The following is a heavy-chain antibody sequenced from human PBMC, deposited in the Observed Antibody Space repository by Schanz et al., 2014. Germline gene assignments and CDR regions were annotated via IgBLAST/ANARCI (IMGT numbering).Heavy chain of an antibody. V-gene: IGHV3-23*01. J-gene: IGHJ5*01. CDR2: ISGGGGTT. CDR3: AKTPREYCNYDNCPNWFDS. CDR1: GFNFSDYA. D-gene: IGHD2-15*01. Sequence: EVQLLESGGGLIQPGGSLRLSCAASGFNFSDYAMCWVRQAPGKGLEWVSAISGGGGTTYYTDSVKGRFTISRDNSKNTLYLQMNSLRAEDTAVYYCAKTPREYCNYDNCPNWFDSWGQGTLVTASS.